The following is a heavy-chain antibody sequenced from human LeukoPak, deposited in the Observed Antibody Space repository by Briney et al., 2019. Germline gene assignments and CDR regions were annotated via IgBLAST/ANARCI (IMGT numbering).Heavy chain of an antibody. CDR1: GFTFSSYG. D-gene: IGHD4-23*01. CDR2: IRSKANSYAT. Sequence: GGSLRLSCAASGFTFSSYGMHWVRQASGKGLEWVGRIRSKANSYATAYAASVKGRFTISRDDSKNTAYLQMNSLKTEDTAVYYCTRLPLVVTPGRVDYWGQGTLVTVSS. J-gene: IGHJ4*02. CDR3: TRLPLVVTPGRVDY. V-gene: IGHV3-73*01.